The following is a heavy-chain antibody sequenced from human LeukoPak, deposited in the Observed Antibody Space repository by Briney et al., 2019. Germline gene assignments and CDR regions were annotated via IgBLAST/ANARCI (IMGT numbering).Heavy chain of an antibody. J-gene: IGHJ6*03. V-gene: IGHV1-69*05. CDR3: ARTPPGTTGYYYYYMDV. CDR1: GGTFSSYA. D-gene: IGHD1-1*01. Sequence: SVKVSCKASGGTFSSYAISWVRQAPGQGLEWMGGIIPIFGTANYAQKFQGRVTITTDESTSTAYMELSSLRSEDTAVYYCARTPPGTTGYYYYYMDVWGKRTTVTVSS. CDR2: IIPIFGTA.